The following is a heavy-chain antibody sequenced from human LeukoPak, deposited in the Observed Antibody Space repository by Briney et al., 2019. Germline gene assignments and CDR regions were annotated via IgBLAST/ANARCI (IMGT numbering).Heavy chain of an antibody. J-gene: IGHJ4*02. V-gene: IGHV3-30-3*01. CDR1: GFTFSNYW. Sequence: PGGSLRLSCEGSGFTFSNYWMSWVRQAPGKGLEWVAVISYDGSNKYYADSVKGRFTISRDNSKNTLYLQMNSLRAEDTAVYYCARARGFWSGYGDYWGQGTLVTVSS. D-gene: IGHD3-3*01. CDR3: ARARGFWSGYGDY. CDR2: ISYDGSNK.